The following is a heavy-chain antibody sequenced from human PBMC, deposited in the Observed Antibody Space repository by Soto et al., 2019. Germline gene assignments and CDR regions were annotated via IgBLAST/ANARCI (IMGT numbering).Heavy chain of an antibody. D-gene: IGHD2-15*01. CDR2: IYYSGST. V-gene: IGHV4-31*03. Sequence: SETLSLTCPFSGGSISSGGYYWSLLLQHPGKGLEWIGYIYYSGSTYYNPSLKSRVTISVDTSKNQFSLKLSSVTAADTAVYYCASRLRSGVAFDYWGQGTLVTVSS. CDR1: GGSISSGGYY. J-gene: IGHJ4*02. CDR3: ASRLRSGVAFDY.